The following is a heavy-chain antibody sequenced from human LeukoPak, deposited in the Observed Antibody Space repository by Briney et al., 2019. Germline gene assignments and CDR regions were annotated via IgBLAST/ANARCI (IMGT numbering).Heavy chain of an antibody. CDR2: ISHTGSS. J-gene: IGHJ6*03. Sequence: PSETLSLTCTVSGYSISNGHYWGWIRQPPGKGLEWIGSISHTGSSYYNPSLKSRVTISVDTSKNQFSLKLSSVTAADTAVYYCARGQPNDTYYDFWSGYSYYYYYMDVWGKGTTVTVSS. D-gene: IGHD3-3*01. CDR1: GYSISNGHY. CDR3: ARGQPNDTYYDFWSGYSYYYYYMDV. V-gene: IGHV4-38-2*02.